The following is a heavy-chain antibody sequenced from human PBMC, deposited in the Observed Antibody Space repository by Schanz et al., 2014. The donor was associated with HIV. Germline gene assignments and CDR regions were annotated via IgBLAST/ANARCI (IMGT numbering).Heavy chain of an antibody. Sequence: QVQLVESGGGVVQPGRSLRLSCAASGFTFRSYGMHWVRQAPGKGLEWVAVTWYDGSNKYYADSVKGRFTISRDNSKNTLYLQMNSLRAEDTAVYYCTREGNYYGGSVPGHWGQGALVSVSS. CDR3: TREGNYYGGSVPGH. V-gene: IGHV3-33*01. CDR2: TWYDGSNK. D-gene: IGHD2-21*01. J-gene: IGHJ4*02. CDR1: GFTFRSYG.